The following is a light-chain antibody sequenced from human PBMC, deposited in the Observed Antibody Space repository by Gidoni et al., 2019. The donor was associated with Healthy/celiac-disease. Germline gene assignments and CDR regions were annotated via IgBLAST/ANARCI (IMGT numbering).Light chain of an antibody. CDR2: AAS. CDR1: QSISSY. V-gene: IGKV1-39*01. CDR3: QQSYSTPYT. J-gene: IGKJ2*01. Sequence: DIQMTQSPSSLSASVGDRVTITCRASQSISSYLNWYQQKPGKAPKLLIYAASSLQSGVPSRVIGSGSGTDFTLTISSRQPEDFATYYCQQSYSTPYTFGQGTKLDIK.